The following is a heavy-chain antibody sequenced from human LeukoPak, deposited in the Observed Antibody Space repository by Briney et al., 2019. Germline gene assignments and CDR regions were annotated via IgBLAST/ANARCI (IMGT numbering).Heavy chain of an antibody. Sequence: GGSLRLSCAASGFTFSSYSMNWVRQAPGKGLEWVSSISSSSSYIYYADSVKGRFTISRDNAKNSLYLQMNSLRAEDTAFYYCAKDLRYCGGGSCCSGAFDIWGQGTMVTVSS. CDR2: ISSSSSYI. CDR3: AKDLRYCGGGSCCSGAFDI. J-gene: IGHJ3*02. D-gene: IGHD2-15*01. CDR1: GFTFSSYS. V-gene: IGHV3-21*04.